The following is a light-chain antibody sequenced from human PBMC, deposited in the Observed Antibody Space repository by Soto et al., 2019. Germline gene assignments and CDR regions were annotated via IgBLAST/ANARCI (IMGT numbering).Light chain of an antibody. Sequence: ERVLTQSPATLSLSPKERATLSCRASQSVSSYLAWYQQKPGQAPRLLIYDASNRATGIPARFSGSGSGTDFTLTISSLEPEDFAVYYCQQRSNWPPITFGQGTRLEIK. V-gene: IGKV3-11*01. CDR2: DAS. J-gene: IGKJ5*01. CDR1: QSVSSY. CDR3: QQRSNWPPIT.